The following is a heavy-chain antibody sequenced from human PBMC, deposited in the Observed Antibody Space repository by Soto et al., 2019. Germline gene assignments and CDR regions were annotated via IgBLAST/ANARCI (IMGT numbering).Heavy chain of an antibody. CDR3: ARGGTEIVVVPADYYYYMDV. D-gene: IGHD2-2*01. CDR1: GGSISSYY. J-gene: IGHJ6*03. CDR2: IYYSGST. Sequence: PSETLSLTCTVSGGSISSYYWSWIRQPPGKGLEWIGYIYYSGSTNYNPSLKSRVTISVDTSKNQFSLKLSSVTAADTAVYYCARGGTEIVVVPADYYYYMDVWGKGTTVTVSS. V-gene: IGHV4-59*08.